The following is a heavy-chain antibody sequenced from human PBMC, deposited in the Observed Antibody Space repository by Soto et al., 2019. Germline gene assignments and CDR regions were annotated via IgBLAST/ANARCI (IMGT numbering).Heavy chain of an antibody. J-gene: IGHJ5*02. CDR1: GYTFTGYY. Sequence: GASVKVSCKASGYTFTGYYMHWVRQAPGQGLEWMGWISDYNGNTNYEQKLQGRVTMTTDTSTSTAYMELRSLRSDDTAVYYCARFNWGSWFDPWGQGTLVTVSS. V-gene: IGHV1-18*04. D-gene: IGHD7-27*01. CDR3: ARFNWGSWFDP. CDR2: ISDYNGNT.